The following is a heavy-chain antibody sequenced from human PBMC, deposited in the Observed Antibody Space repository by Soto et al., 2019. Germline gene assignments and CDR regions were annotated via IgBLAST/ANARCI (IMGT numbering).Heavy chain of an antibody. J-gene: IGHJ6*02. D-gene: IGHD3-9*01. Sequence: GGSLRLSCTASGFTFGDYAMSWFRQAPGKGLEWVGFIRSKAYGGTTEYAASVKGRFTISRDDSKSIAYLQMNSLKTEDTAVYYCTRDYPDYDILTGYSYYYYGMDVWGQGTTVTVSS. CDR2: IRSKAYGGTT. CDR1: GFTFGDYA. CDR3: TRDYPDYDILTGYSYYYYGMDV. V-gene: IGHV3-49*03.